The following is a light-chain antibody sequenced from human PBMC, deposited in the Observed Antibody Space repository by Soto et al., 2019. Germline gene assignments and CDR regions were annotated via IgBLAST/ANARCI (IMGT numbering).Light chain of an antibody. CDR1: QSVSSSY. CDR2: GAS. V-gene: IGKV3-20*01. Sequence: EILLTQSPGTLSLSPGERATLSCRASQSVSSSYLAWYQQKPGQAPRLLIYGASSRATGIPDRFSGSGSGTDFTLTISRLEPEDFALYYCQQYGSSPWTFRQGTKVEIK. J-gene: IGKJ1*01. CDR3: QQYGSSPWT.